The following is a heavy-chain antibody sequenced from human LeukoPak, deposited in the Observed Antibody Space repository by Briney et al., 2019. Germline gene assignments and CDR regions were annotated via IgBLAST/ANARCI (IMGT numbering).Heavy chain of an antibody. Sequence: SETLSLTCTVSGGSICSYYWSWIRQPPGKGLEWIGYIYYSGSTNYNPSLKSRVTISVDTSKNQFSLKLSSVTAADTAVYYCARLVCSGGSCYLRPYYYYGMDVWGQGTTVTVSS. CDR1: GGSICSYY. CDR2: IYYSGST. CDR3: ARLVCSGGSCYLRPYYYYGMDV. J-gene: IGHJ6*02. D-gene: IGHD2-15*01. V-gene: IGHV4-59*08.